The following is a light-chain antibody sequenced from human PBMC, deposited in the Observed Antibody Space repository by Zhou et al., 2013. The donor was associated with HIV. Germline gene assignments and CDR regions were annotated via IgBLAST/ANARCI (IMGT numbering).Light chain of an antibody. V-gene: IGKV3-20*01. CDR2: GAS. Sequence: IVLTQSPGTLSLSPGETATLSCWASPSLDSTYLAWYQQKPGQAPRLLIYGASRRATGIPDRFSGSGSGTDFTLTINRLEPEDFAVYYCQQYNSWPTFGGGTKVEIK. CDR1: PSLDSTY. CDR3: QQYNSWPT. J-gene: IGKJ4*01.